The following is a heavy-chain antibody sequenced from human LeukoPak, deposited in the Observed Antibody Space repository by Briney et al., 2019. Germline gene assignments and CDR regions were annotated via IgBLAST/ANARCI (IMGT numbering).Heavy chain of an antibody. CDR1: GFTFSSYA. CDR2: ISYDGSNK. J-gene: IGHJ3*01. D-gene: IGHD2-8*01. CDR3: ARGIMVYAAGTF. Sequence: GGSRRLSCAASGFTFSSYAMHWVRQAPGKGLEWVAVISYDGSNKYYADSVKGRFTISRDNSKSTLYLQMNSLRAEDTAVYYCARGIMVYAAGTFWGQGTVVTVSS. V-gene: IGHV3-30-3*01.